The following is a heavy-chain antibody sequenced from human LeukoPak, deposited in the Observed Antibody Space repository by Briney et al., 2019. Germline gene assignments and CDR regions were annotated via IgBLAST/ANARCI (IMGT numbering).Heavy chain of an antibody. J-gene: IGHJ4*02. D-gene: IGHD5-18*01. V-gene: IGHV4-4*07. CDR2: IYISGRT. CDR3: AREASDTAMATYYFDY. CDR1: GGSISTYY. Sequence: SETLSLTCTVSGGSISTYYRSWIRQPAGKGLEWIGRIYISGRTNYNPSLQSRVTMSVDTSRNQFSLKLRSVTAADTAVYYCAREASDTAMATYYFDYWGQGTLVTVSS.